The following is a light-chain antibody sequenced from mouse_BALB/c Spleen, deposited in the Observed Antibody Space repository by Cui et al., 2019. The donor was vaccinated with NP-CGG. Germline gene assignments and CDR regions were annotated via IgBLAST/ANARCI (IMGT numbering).Light chain of an antibody. Sequence: QAVVTQESALTTSPGDTVPVTCRSSTGTVTTSNYANWVQEKPDHLFTGLIGGTNNRAPGVPARFSGSLIGDKAALTITGAQTEDEAIYFCALWYSNHWVFGGGTKLTVL. CDR1: TGTVTTSNY. CDR2: GTN. CDR3: ALWYSNHWV. V-gene: IGLV1*01. J-gene: IGLJ1*01.